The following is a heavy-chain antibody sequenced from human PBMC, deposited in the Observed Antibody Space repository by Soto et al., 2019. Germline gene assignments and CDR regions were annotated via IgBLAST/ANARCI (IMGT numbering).Heavy chain of an antibody. CDR2: IYWDDDR. V-gene: IGHV2-5*02. CDR1: GFSLNTRGVG. CDR3: AHIMITYGGVIGLDAFDN. D-gene: IGHD3-16*02. J-gene: IGHJ3*02. Sequence: SGPTLVNPTQTLTLTCIFSGFSLNTRGVGVGWIRQPPGKALEWLAVIYWDDDRRYSPSLNSRLTITKDTSRNQVVLTMTNMDPVDTATYYCAHIMITYGGVIGLDAFDNWGQGTMVTVSS.